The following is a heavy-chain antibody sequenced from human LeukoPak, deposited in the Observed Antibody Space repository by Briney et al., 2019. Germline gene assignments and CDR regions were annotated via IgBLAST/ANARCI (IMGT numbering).Heavy chain of an antibody. V-gene: IGHV3-21*04. Sequence: GGSLRLSCAASGFTFSHYSIDWVRQAPGKGLERVASITSSSSHIYYADSVKGRFTISRDNAKNALYLQMNSLRAEDTAVYYCAKTGEAQRLAYYYYYYGMDVWGQGTTVTVSS. D-gene: IGHD3-10*01. CDR1: GFTFSHYS. CDR3: AKTGEAQRLAYYYYYYGMDV. J-gene: IGHJ6*02. CDR2: ITSSSSHI.